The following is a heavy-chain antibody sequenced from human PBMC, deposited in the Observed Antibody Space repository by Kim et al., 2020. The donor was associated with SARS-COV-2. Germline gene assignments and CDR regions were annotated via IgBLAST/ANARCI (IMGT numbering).Heavy chain of an antibody. CDR3: ARHERRWLQLYAGYFDY. CDR2: ISYSGST. CDR1: GGSIRSSSYY. V-gene: IGHV4-39*01. J-gene: IGHJ4*02. D-gene: IGHD5-18*01. Sequence: SETLSLTCTVSGGSIRSSSYYWGWIRQPPGKGLEWIGSISYSGSTYYNPSLKSRVTISVDTSKNQFSLKLSSVTAADTAVYYCARHERRWLQLYAGYFDYWGQGTLVTVSS.